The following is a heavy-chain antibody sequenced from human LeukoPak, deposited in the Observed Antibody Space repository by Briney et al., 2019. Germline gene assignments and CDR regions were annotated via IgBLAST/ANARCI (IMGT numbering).Heavy chain of an antibody. CDR2: ISGTGGST. D-gene: IGHD2-2*02. CDR3: AKDLDCSSTSCYKDY. V-gene: IGHV3-23*01. Sequence: GGSLRLSCAASGFTVSSNYMSWVRQAPGKGLEWVSAISGTGGSTYYADSVKGRFTISRDNSKNTLYLQMNSLRAEDTAVYYCAKDLDCSSTSCYKDYWGQGTLVTVSS. CDR1: GFTVSSNY. J-gene: IGHJ4*02.